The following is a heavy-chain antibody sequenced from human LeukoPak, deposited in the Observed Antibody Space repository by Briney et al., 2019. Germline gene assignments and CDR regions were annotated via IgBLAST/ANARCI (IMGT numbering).Heavy chain of an antibody. CDR2: IRSKAYGGTT. D-gene: IGHD2-2*01. Sequence: GGSLRLSCTASGFTFGDYGMSWVRQAPGKGLEWVGFIRSKAYGGTTEYAASVKGRFTISRDDSKSIAYLQMNSLKTEDTAVYYCTRSGYQLLPYFDYWGQGTLVTVSS. J-gene: IGHJ4*02. CDR3: TRSGYQLLPYFDY. CDR1: GFTFGDYG. V-gene: IGHV3-49*04.